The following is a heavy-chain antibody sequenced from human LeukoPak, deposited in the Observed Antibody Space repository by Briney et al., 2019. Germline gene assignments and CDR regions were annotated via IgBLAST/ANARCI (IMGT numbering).Heavy chain of an antibody. D-gene: IGHD5-18*01. V-gene: IGHV5-51*01. CDR3: ARQDGYSYGLDAFDI. Sequence: KSGESLKISCKGSGYSFTSYWIGWVRQMPGKGLEWMGIIYPGDSDTRYSPSFQGQVTISADKSISTAYLQWSSLKASDTAMYYCARQDGYSYGLDAFDIWGQGTMVTVSS. CDR2: IYPGDSDT. J-gene: IGHJ3*02. CDR1: GYSFTSYW.